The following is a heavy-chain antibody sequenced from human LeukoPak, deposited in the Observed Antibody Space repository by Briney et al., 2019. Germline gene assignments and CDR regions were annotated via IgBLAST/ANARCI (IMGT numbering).Heavy chain of an antibody. J-gene: IGHJ4*02. D-gene: IGHD3-22*01. CDR1: GYTFTSYG. CDR2: ISAYNGNT. CDR3: ARDKPYYYDSSGYYGGDY. Sequence: VASVKVFCKASGYTFTSYGISWVRQAPGQGLEWMGWISAYNGNTNYAQKLQGRVTMTTDTSTSTAYMELRSLRSDDTAVYYCARDKPYYYDSSGYYGGDYWGQGTLVTVSS. V-gene: IGHV1-18*01.